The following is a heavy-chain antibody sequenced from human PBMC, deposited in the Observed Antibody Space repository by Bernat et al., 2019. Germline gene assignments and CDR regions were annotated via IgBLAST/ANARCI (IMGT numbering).Heavy chain of an antibody. J-gene: IGHJ6*02. CDR3: ARDQEKYYYDSSGYSGYYYGMDV. D-gene: IGHD3-22*01. V-gene: IGHV3-33*08. CDR1: GFTFDDYA. CDR2: IWYDGSNK. Sequence: VQLVESGGGLVQPGRSLRLSCAASGFTFDDYAMHWVRQAPGKGLEWVAVIWYDGSNKYYADSVKGRFTISRDNSKNTLYLQMNSLRAEDTAVYYCARDQEKYYYDSSGYSGYYYGMDVWGQGTTVTVSS.